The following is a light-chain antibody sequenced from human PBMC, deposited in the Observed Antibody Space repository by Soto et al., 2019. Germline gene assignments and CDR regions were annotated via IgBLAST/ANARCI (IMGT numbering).Light chain of an antibody. Sequence: INLTQPQSSLFASFGASVTFICRASKGIIRNLAWYQQKPGRAPKLLISAASTLQSGVPSRFSGSGSGTDFTLSISSLQPEDFATYYCQQLNTYPVTFGGGTTVEVK. CDR3: QQLNTYPVT. V-gene: IGKV1-9*01. CDR2: AAS. CDR1: KGIIRN. J-gene: IGKJ4*01.